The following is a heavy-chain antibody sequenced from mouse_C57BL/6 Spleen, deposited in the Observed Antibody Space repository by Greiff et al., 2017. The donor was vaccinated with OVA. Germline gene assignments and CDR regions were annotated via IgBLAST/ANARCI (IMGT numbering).Heavy chain of an antibody. CDR3: ARQYGPRGAMDY. D-gene: IGHD1-1*01. CDR1: GFTFSSYG. V-gene: IGHV5-6*01. CDR2: ISSGGSYT. J-gene: IGHJ4*01. Sequence: EVKLMESGGDLVKPGGSLKLSCAASGFTFSSYGMSWVRQTPDKRLEWVATISSGGSYTYYPDSVKGRFTISRDNAKNTLYLQMSSLKSEDTAMYYCARQYGPRGAMDYWGQGTSVTVSS.